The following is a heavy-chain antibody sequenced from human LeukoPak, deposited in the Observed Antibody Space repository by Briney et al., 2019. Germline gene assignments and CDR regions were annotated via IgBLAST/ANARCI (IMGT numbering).Heavy chain of an antibody. D-gene: IGHD2-2*01. CDR2: VSHSGST. V-gene: IGHV4-38-2*01. CDR3: ARLVVPAGFGF. Sequence: SETLSLTCAVSGYSISSAYSWGWIRQSPGKGLEWIGNVSHSGSTYYNPSLKSRITISVDTSKNQFSLRLRSVTAADTAVYYCARLVVPAGFGFWGQGTLVTVSS. J-gene: IGHJ4*02. CDR1: GYSISSAYS.